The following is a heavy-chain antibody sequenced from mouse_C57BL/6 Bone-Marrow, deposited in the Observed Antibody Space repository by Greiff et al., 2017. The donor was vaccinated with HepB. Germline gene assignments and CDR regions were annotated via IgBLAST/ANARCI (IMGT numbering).Heavy chain of an antibody. CDR2: IRSKSSNYAT. CDR1: GFTFNTYA. Sequence: EVKLVESGGGLVQPKGSLKLSCAASGFTFNTYAMHWVRQAPGKGLEWVARIRSKSSNYATYYADSVKDRFTISRDDSQSMLYLQMNNLKTEDTAMYYCVRGRGGCYGSMYYYAMDYWGQGPSVTVSS. CDR3: VRGRGGCYGSMYYYAMDY. J-gene: IGHJ4*01. V-gene: IGHV10-3*01. D-gene: IGHD2-1*01.